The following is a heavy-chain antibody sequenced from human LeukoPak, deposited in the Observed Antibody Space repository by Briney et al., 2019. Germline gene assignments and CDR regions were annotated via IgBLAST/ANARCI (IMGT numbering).Heavy chain of an antibody. Sequence: MASETLSLTCAVYGGSFSGYYWSWIRQPPVKGLEWIGEINHSGSTNYNPSLKSRVTISVDTSKNQFSLKLSSVTAADTAVYYCARGVFRGGSCLDYWGQGTLVTVSS. CDR2: INHSGST. V-gene: IGHV4-34*01. CDR3: ARGVFRGGSCLDY. D-gene: IGHD2-15*01. J-gene: IGHJ4*02. CDR1: GGSFSGYY.